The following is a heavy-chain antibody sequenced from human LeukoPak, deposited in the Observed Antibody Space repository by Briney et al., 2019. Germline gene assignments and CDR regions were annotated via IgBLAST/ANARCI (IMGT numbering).Heavy chain of an antibody. D-gene: IGHD6-19*01. CDR2: IWYDASNQ. J-gene: IGHJ4*02. CDR3: ASNIHTPGWAYYFDS. V-gene: IGHV3-33*08. CDR1: GFSFNRYA. Sequence: GGSLRLSCEASGFSFNRYAVAWVRQAPGKGLEWVAIIWYDASNQYYAESVKGRFTISRDNSRSTLYLEMTRLTAEDTAVYYCASNIHTPGWAYYFDSWGQGTLVTVSS.